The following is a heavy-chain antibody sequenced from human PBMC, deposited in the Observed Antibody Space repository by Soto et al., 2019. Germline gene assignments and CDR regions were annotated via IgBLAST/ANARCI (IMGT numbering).Heavy chain of an antibody. D-gene: IGHD6-19*01. CDR2: ISYDGSNK. Sequence: QVQLVESGGGVVQPGRSLRLSCAASGFTFSSYGMHWVRQAPGKGLEWVAVISYDGSNKYYADSVKGRFTISRDNSKNTLYLQMNGLRAEDTGVYYCAKDIAVAGRPSYFDYWGQGTLVTVSS. J-gene: IGHJ4*02. CDR3: AKDIAVAGRPSYFDY. V-gene: IGHV3-30*18. CDR1: GFTFSSYG.